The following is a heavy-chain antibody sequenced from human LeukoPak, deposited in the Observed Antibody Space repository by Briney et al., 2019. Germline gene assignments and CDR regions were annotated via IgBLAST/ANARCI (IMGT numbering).Heavy chain of an antibody. CDR1: GYTFTGYY. CDR3: ARDFRLLWFGELSDAFDI. J-gene: IGHJ3*02. D-gene: IGHD3-10*01. CDR2: IDPNSGGT. V-gene: IGHV1-2*02. Sequence: ASVKVSCKASGYTFTGYYMHWVRQPPGQGLDWMGWIDPNSGGTNYAQKFQGRVTMTRDTSISTAYMELSRLRSDDTAVYYCARDFRLLWFGELSDAFDIWGQGTMVTVSS.